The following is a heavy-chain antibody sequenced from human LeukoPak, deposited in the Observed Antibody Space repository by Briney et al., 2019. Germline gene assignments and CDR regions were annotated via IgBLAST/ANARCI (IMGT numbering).Heavy chain of an antibody. CDR2: IYSGGTT. Sequence: PGGSLRLSCEASGFDFNSYAMSWVRQAPGKGLEWVSVIYSGGTTYYTDSVKGRFTISRDNSKNTLYLQMNSLTAEGTAVYYCANSPFCSPTSCYGFDYWGQGTLVTVSS. D-gene: IGHD2-2*01. V-gene: IGHV3-66*01. J-gene: IGHJ4*02. CDR3: ANSPFCSPTSCYGFDY. CDR1: GFDFNSYA.